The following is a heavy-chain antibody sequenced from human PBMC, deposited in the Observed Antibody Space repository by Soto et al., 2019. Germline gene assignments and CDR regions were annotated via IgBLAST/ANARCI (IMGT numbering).Heavy chain of an antibody. CDR1: GGTFSSYA. CDR2: IIPIFGTA. D-gene: IGHD5-12*01. CDR3: AREMYGGPAIRYYFEY. J-gene: IGHJ4*02. V-gene: IGHV1-69*13. Sequence: GASVKVSCKASGGTFSSYAISWVRQAPGQGLEWMGGIIPIFGTANYAQKFQGRVTITADESTSTAYMELSSLRSEDTAVYYCAREMYGGPAIRYYFEYWGQGTLVTVSS.